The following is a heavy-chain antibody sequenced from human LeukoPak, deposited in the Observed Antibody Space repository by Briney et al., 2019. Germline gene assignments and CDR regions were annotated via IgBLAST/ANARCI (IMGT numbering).Heavy chain of an antibody. V-gene: IGHV1-69*01. CDR1: GGTFSRYA. J-gene: IGHJ4*02. CDR2: TIPIFGTA. D-gene: IGHD5-24*01. Sequence: GASVKVSCKASGGTFSRYAISWVRQAPGQGPEWMGGTIPIFGTANYAQKFQGRVTITADESTSTAYMELSSLRSDDTAIYYCARPSGDDKRMATPFAYGGRGSLVTVS. CDR3: ARPSGDDKRMATPFAY.